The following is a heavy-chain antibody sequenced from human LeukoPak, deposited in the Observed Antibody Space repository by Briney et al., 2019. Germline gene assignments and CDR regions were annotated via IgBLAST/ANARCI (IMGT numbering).Heavy chain of an antibody. Sequence: SETLSLTCTVSGGSISSYYWGWIRQPPGKGLEWIGYIYYSGSTNYNPSLKSRVTISVDTSKNQFSLKLSSVTAADTAVYYCARHLDTRAYYYGMDVWGQGTTVTASS. J-gene: IGHJ6*02. CDR3: ARHLDTRAYYYGMDV. CDR1: GGSISSYY. CDR2: IYYSGST. D-gene: IGHD3-22*01. V-gene: IGHV4-59*08.